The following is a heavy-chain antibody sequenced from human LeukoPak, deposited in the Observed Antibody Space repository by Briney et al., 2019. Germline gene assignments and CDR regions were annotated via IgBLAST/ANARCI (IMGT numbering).Heavy chain of an antibody. CDR3: AREWIAVAGTHFDY. CDR2: ISRSGSTI. Sequence: GGSLRLSCAASGFTFSSYEMNWVRQAPGKGLEWVSHISRSGSTINYADSVKGRFTISRDNAKNSLYLQMNSLRAEDTAVYYCAREWIAVAGTHFDYWGQGTLVTVSS. J-gene: IGHJ4*02. CDR1: GFTFSSYE. V-gene: IGHV3-48*03. D-gene: IGHD6-19*01.